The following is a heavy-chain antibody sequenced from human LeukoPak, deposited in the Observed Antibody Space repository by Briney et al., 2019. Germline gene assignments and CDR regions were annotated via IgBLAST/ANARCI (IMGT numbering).Heavy chain of an antibody. V-gene: IGHV3-23*01. CDR2: ISGSGGST. Sequence: GRSLRLSCAASGFTFSSYAMSWVRQAPGKGLEWVSAISGSGGSTYYADSVKGRFTISRDNSKNTLYLQMNSLRAEDTAVYYCAKERYGSGSYYRAPLDYWGQGTLVTVSS. CDR1: GFTFSSYA. D-gene: IGHD3-10*01. J-gene: IGHJ4*02. CDR3: AKERYGSGSYYRAPLDY.